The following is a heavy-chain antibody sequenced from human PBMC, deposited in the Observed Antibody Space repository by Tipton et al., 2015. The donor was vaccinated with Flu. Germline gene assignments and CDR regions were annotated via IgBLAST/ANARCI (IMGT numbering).Heavy chain of an antibody. J-gene: IGHJ5*02. CDR1: GGSFSGYY. Sequence: TLSLTCAVYGGSFSGYYWSWIRQPPGKGLEWIGEINHSGSTNYNPSLKSRVTISVDTSKNQFSLKMSSVTAADTAVYYCARAPGSTVTTYYNWFGPWGQGTLVTVSS. V-gene: IGHV4-34*01. D-gene: IGHD4-17*01. CDR2: INHSGST. CDR3: ARAPGSTVTTYYNWFGP.